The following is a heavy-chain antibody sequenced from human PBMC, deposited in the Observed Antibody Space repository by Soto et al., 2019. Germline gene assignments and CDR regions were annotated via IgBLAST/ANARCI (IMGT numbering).Heavy chain of an antibody. J-gene: IGHJ6*02. V-gene: IGHV1-69*13. CDR2: IIPIFGTA. Sequence: ASVKVSCKASGGTFSSYAISWVRQAPGQGLEWMGGIIPIFGTANYAQKFQGRVTITADESTSTAYMELSSLRSEDTAVYYCARAIVVVTTTQLYYYGVDLWGQGTTVTVSS. CDR1: GGTFSSYA. D-gene: IGHD2-21*02. CDR3: ARAIVVVTTTQLYYYGVDL.